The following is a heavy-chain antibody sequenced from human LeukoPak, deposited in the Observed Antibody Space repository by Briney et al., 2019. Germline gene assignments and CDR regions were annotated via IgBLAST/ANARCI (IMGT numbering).Heavy chain of an antibody. CDR2: IYPGDSDT. Sequence: GESLKISCKGSGYRFISYRIGWVRQMPGKGLEWMGIIYPGDSDTRYSPSFQGQVTISADKSISTAYLQWSSLKASDTAMYYCARDYGDYVGAFDIWGQGTMVTVSS. D-gene: IGHD4-17*01. J-gene: IGHJ3*02. CDR3: ARDYGDYVGAFDI. V-gene: IGHV5-51*01. CDR1: GYRFISYR.